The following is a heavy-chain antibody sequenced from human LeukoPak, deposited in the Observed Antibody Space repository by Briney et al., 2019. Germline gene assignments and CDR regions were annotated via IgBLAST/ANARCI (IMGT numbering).Heavy chain of an antibody. D-gene: IGHD5-24*01. CDR3: ACMPPSFREYYFDY. V-gene: IGHV3-23*01. CDR2: ISGSGGST. Sequence: GGSLRLSCAASGFTFSSSAMSWVRQAPGKGLEWVSAISGSGGSTYYADSVKGRFTISRDNSKNTLYLQMNSLRAEDTAVYYCACMPPSFREYYFDYWGQGTLVTVSS. CDR1: GFTFSSSA. J-gene: IGHJ4*02.